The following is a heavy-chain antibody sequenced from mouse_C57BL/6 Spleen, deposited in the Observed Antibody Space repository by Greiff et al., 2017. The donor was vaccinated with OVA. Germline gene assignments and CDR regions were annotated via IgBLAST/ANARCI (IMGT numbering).Heavy chain of an antibody. CDR2: IDPSDSYT. J-gene: IGHJ3*01. Sequence: VQLQQPGAELVRPGTSVKLSCKASGYTFTSYWMHWVKQRPGQGLEWIGVIDPSDSYTNYNQKFKGKATLTVDTSSSTAYMQLSSLTSEDSAVDYGARGDDCGSSPWFAYWGQGTLVTVSA. CDR1: GYTFTSYW. CDR3: ARGDDCGSSPWFAY. V-gene: IGHV1-59*01. D-gene: IGHD1-1*01.